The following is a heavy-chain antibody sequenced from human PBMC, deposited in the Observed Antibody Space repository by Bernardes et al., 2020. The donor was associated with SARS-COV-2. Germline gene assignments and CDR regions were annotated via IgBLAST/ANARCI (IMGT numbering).Heavy chain of an antibody. CDR1: GFTFDDYA. V-gene: IGHV3-9*01. J-gene: IGHJ3*02. Sequence: GGSLRLSCAASGFTFDDYAMHWVRQAPGKGLEWVSGISWNSGSIGYADSVKGRFTISRDNAKNSLYLQMNSLRAEDTALYYCAKDIGASGRDAFDIWGQGTMVTVSS. D-gene: IGHD3-10*01. CDR3: AKDIGASGRDAFDI. CDR2: ISWNSGSI.